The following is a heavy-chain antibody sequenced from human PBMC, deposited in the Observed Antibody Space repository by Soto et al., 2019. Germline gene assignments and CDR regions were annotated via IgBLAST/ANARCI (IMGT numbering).Heavy chain of an antibody. CDR1: GFTISDHY. D-gene: IGHD3-3*01. CDR3: ARVQYYDFWSGYPSGGMDV. J-gene: IGHJ6*02. V-gene: IGHV3-72*01. CDR2: TRNKANSYTT. Sequence: LRLSCAASGFTISDHYMDWVRQAPGKGLEWVGRTRNKANSYTTEYAASVKGRFTISRDDSKNSLYLQMNSLKTEDTAVYYCARVQYYDFWSGYPSGGMDVWGQGTTVTVSS.